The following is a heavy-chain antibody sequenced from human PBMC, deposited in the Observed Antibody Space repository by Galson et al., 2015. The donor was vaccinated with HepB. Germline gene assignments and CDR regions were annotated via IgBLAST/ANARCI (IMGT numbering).Heavy chain of an antibody. J-gene: IGHJ4*02. CDR2: IDPRDSKT. CDR3: SSHRAMSGTGVVDY. V-gene: IGHV5-10-1*01. D-gene: IGHD3-10*01. CDR1: GYRFTTFW. Sequence: QSGAEVKKPGESLRISCKGSGYRFTTFWISWVRQKPGKGLEWMGRIDPRDSKTNYSPSFQGHVTISDDKSISTAHLQWSSLEASDSAMDYCSSHRAMSGTGVVDYWGRGTLVTVSP.